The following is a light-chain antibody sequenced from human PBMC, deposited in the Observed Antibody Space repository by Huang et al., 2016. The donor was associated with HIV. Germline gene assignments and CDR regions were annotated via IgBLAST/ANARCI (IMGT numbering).Light chain of an antibody. CDR2: DAS. Sequence: ETVLTQSPATLSLSPGERATLSCRASQSVNSYLDRYQQKPGQTPRLLIYDASNRATGIPARFSVSGSGTDFTLTISSLEPEDFAVYDCQQRKYWPPITFGQGTRLEIK. CDR1: QSVNSY. V-gene: IGKV3-11*01. CDR3: QQRKYWPPIT. J-gene: IGKJ5*01.